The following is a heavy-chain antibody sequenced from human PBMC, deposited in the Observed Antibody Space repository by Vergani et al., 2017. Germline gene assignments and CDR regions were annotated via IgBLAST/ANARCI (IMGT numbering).Heavy chain of an antibody. CDR1: GYSFTSYW. CDR3: ARSRPLYSGSPDAFDI. CDR2: IYPGDSDT. V-gene: IGHV5-51*01. J-gene: IGHJ3*02. Sequence: VQLVQSGAEVKKPGESLKISCKGSGYSFTSYWIGWVRQMPGKGLEWMGIIYPGDSDTRYSPSFQGQVTISADKSISTAYLQWSSLKASDTAMYYCARSRPLYSGSPDAFDIWGQGTMVTVSS. D-gene: IGHD1-26*01.